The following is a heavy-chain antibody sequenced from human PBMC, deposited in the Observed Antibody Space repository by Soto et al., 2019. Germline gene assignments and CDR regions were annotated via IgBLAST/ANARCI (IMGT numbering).Heavy chain of an antibody. CDR1: GFTFSNFA. CDR2: ISYDGSNK. J-gene: IGHJ4*02. D-gene: IGHD1-1*01. V-gene: IGHV3-30*18. CDR3: AKGLEPPDY. Sequence: PGGSLRLSCVASGFTFSNFAMPWVRQAPGKGLEWVAVISYDGSNKYYADSVKGRFTISRDNSKNTLYLQMNSLRAEDTAVYYCAKGLEPPDYWGQGTLVTVSS.